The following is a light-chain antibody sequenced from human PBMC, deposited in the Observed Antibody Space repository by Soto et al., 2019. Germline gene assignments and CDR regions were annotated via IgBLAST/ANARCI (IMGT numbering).Light chain of an antibody. CDR3: MQGRQLPAT. V-gene: IGKV2-28*01. CDR2: WGS. CDR1: QSLLYSTGNNH. Sequence: DIVMTQSPVSLPVTPGEPASISCRSSQSLLYSTGNNHLDWYLQKPGQPPQLLIYWGSNRASGVPDRFSGSGSGTDFTLKISRVEADDVGVYYCMQGRQLPATFGQGTRLDIK. J-gene: IGKJ5*01.